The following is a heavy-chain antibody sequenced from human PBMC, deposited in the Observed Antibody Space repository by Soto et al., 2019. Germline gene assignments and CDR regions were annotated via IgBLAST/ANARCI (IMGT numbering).Heavy chain of an antibody. J-gene: IGHJ4*02. V-gene: IGHV3-23*01. Sequence: DVQLLESGGGLVQPGGSLRLSCAAAGFTFDSYAMTCVRQAPGKGLEWVSTISAGGGSTYYADSVQGSLTTSRGNSKTSVYLHLSRLRAEDTSVYFCAAARPPGPGCPPYSLTYWGLGTLVTVSS. D-gene: IGHD2-15*01. CDR3: AAARPPGPGCPPYSLTY. CDR2: ISAGGGST. CDR1: GFTFDSYA.